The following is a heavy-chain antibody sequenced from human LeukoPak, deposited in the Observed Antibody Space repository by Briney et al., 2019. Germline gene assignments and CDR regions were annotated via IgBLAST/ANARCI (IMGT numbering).Heavy chain of an antibody. Sequence: ASVKVSCKASGYTFTGYYMHWVRQASGQGLEWMGWINPNSGGTNYAQKFQGRVTMTRDTSISTAYMELSRLRSDDTAVYYCARSGPIVVVPAKYFQHWGQGTLVTVSS. V-gene: IGHV1-2*02. CDR3: ARSGPIVVVPAKYFQH. J-gene: IGHJ1*01. D-gene: IGHD2-2*01. CDR1: GYTFTGYY. CDR2: INPNSGGT.